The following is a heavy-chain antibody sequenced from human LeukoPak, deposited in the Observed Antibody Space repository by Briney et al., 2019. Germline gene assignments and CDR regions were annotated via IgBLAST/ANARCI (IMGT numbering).Heavy chain of an antibody. J-gene: IGHJ4*02. CDR1: GYSISSGYY. V-gene: IGHV4-38-2*02. D-gene: IGHD3-3*01. Sequence: SETLSLTCTVSGYSISSGYYWGWIRQPPGKGLEWIGSIYHSGSTYYNPSLKSRVTISVDTSKNQFSLKLSSVTAADTAVYYCARVSSRVDPFDYWGQGTLVTVSS. CDR2: IYHSGST. CDR3: ARVSSRVDPFDY.